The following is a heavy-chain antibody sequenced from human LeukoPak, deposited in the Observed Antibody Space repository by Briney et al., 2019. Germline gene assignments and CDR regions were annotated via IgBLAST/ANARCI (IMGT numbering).Heavy chain of an antibody. CDR2: ISSSSSHI. CDR3: ARDRRDGYNEKFDY. D-gene: IGHD5-24*01. V-gene: IGHV3-21*04. Sequence: PGGSLRLSCAASGFTFSSYTMNWVRQAPGKGLEWVSSISSSSSHIFYADSVKGRFTISRDNAKNSLYLQMNSLRAEDTAVYYCARDRRDGYNEKFDYWGQGTLVTVSS. CDR1: GFTFSSYT. J-gene: IGHJ4*02.